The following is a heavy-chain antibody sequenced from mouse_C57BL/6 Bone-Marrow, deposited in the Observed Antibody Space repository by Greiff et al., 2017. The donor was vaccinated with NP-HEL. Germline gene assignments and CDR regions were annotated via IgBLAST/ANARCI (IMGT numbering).Heavy chain of an antibody. Sequence: VQLQQSGPELVKPGASVKISCKASGYTFTDYYMNWVKQSHGQSLEWIGDINPNNGGTSYNQKFKGKATLTVDKSSSTAYMELRSLTSEDSAVYYCARRLWSAWFAYWGQGTLVTVSA. D-gene: IGHD1-1*02. CDR3: ARRLWSAWFAY. CDR1: GYTFTDYY. CDR2: INPNNGGT. J-gene: IGHJ3*01. V-gene: IGHV1-26*01.